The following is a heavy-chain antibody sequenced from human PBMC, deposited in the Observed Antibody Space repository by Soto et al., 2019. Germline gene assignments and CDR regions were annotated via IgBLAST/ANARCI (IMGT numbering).Heavy chain of an antibody. J-gene: IGHJ6*02. CDR3: ARGGYDFWSGYWLYYGMDV. CDR1: GGSFSGYY. CDR2: INHSGST. Sequence: SETLSLTCAVYGGSFSGYYWSWIRQPPGKGLEWIGGINHSGSTKYNPSLKSRVTISVDTSKNQFSLKLSSVTAADTAVYYCARGGYDFWSGYWLYYGMDVWGQGTTVTVSS. D-gene: IGHD3-3*01. V-gene: IGHV4-34*01.